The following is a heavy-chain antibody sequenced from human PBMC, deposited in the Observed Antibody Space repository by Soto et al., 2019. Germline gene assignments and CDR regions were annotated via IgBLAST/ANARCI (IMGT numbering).Heavy chain of an antibody. Sequence: QVQLVQSGAEVKKPGASVKVSCKASGYTFTNYHISWVRQAPGQGLEWMGWISAYNGNTNYAQKLQXXXTXATDTSTSTAYMELRSLRSDDTAVYYCARDSPPPREWGQGTLVTVSS. CDR1: GYTFTNYH. CDR3: ARDSPPPRE. CDR2: ISAYNGNT. V-gene: IGHV1-18*01. J-gene: IGHJ4*02.